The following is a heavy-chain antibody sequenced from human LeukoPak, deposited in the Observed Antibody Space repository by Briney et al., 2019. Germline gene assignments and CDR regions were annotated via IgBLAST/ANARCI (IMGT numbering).Heavy chain of an antibody. D-gene: IGHD5-18*01. CDR3: ARQSGPIQLWFRWFDP. Sequence: SETLSLTCTVSSGSISTSNYYWGWVRQPPGKALEWIGNIFYSGSTYYSPSLKSRVTISLDTSRNQFSLKLNSVTAADTAVYYCARQSGPIQLWFRWFDPWGQGTLVTVSS. J-gene: IGHJ5*02. V-gene: IGHV4-39*01. CDR1: SGSISTSNYY. CDR2: IFYSGST.